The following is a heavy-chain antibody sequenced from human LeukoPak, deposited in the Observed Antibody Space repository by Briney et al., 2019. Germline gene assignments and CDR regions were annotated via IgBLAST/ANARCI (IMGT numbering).Heavy chain of an antibody. D-gene: IGHD3-9*01. CDR1: GFTFSSHG. Sequence: GGSLRLSCAASGFTFSSHGMNWVRQAPGKGLEWVSGITGGGTTYYADSVKGRVTISRDNSKNTLYLQMNSLRAEDTAVYYCAKDGGEYYDILTGYYPRLYYMDVWGKGTTVTISS. J-gene: IGHJ6*03. CDR2: ITGGGTT. CDR3: AKDGGEYYDILTGYYPRLYYMDV. V-gene: IGHV3-23*01.